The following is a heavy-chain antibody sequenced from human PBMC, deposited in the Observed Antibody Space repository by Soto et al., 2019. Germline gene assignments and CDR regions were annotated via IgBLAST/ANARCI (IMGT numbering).Heavy chain of an antibody. V-gene: IGHV4-39*01. J-gene: IGHJ4*02. CDR3: ARLEGLATISYYFDF. D-gene: IGHD3-9*01. Sequence: QLQLQESGPGLVKPSETLSLTCSVSDDSINSDQYYWGWIRQPPGKGLEWIGSIYYRGNAYYNPSLQPRVTISLDKSKSQFSLKLNSVTAADSAVYFCARLEGLATISYYFDFWGPGALVTVSS. CDR1: DDSINSDQYY. CDR2: IYYRGNA.